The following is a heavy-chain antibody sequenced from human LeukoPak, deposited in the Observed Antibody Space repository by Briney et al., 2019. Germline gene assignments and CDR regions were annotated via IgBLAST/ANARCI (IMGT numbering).Heavy chain of an antibody. J-gene: IGHJ4*02. V-gene: IGHV1-69*06. Sequence: EASVKVSCKASGGTFSSYAISWVRQAPGQGLEWTGGIIPIFGTANYAQKFRGRVTITADKSTSTAYMELSSLRSEDTAVYYCATILGCSSTSCYEPLVDYWGQGTLVTVSS. D-gene: IGHD2-2*01. CDR3: ATILGCSSTSCYEPLVDY. CDR2: IIPIFGTA. CDR1: GGTFSSYA.